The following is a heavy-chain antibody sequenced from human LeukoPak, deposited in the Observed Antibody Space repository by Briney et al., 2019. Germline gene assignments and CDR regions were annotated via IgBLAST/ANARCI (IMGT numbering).Heavy chain of an antibody. Sequence: SDTLSLTCAVSGGSISSINWWSWVRQPPGKGLEWIGEIYHSGSTNYNPSLKSRVTISVDKSKNQFSLKLSSVTAADTAVYYCARDGGDILTGYAFDIWGQGTMVTVSS. J-gene: IGHJ3*02. V-gene: IGHV4-4*02. CDR2: IYHSGST. CDR3: ARDGGDILTGYAFDI. CDR1: GGSISSINW. D-gene: IGHD3-9*01.